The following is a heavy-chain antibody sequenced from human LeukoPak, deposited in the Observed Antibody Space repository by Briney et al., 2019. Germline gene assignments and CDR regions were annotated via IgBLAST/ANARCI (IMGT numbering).Heavy chain of an antibody. CDR2: IYSGGST. Sequence: GGSLRLSCAASGFAVSSNYMSWVRQAPGKGLEWVSVIYSGGSTYYADSVKGRFTISRDNSKNTLYLQMNSLRAEDTAVYYCARLFSSSFYADYWGQGTLVTVS. D-gene: IGHD6-13*01. V-gene: IGHV3-66*01. J-gene: IGHJ4*02. CDR1: GFAVSSNY. CDR3: ARLFSSSFYADY.